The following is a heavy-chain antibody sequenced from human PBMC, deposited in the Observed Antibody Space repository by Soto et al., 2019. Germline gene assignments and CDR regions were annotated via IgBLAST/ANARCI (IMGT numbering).Heavy chain of an antibody. CDR2: IFPGDSDT. CDR3: ARQSPTPGYYYFSYGMDV. J-gene: IGHJ6*02. D-gene: IGHD4-17*01. CDR1: GYIFTLYW. V-gene: IGHV5-51*01. Sequence: PGESLKISCKASGYIFTLYWIGWVRQMPGKGLEWMGIIFPGDSDTRYSPSFQGQVTISADKSISTASLQWSSLKASDTAVYYCARQSPTPGYYYFSYGMDVWGQGTTVTVPS.